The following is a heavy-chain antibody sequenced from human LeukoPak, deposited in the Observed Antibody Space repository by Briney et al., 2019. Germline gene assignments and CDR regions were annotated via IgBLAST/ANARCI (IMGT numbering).Heavy chain of an antibody. J-gene: IGHJ4*02. CDR2: ISSSSSYI. CDR1: GFTFRSYN. CDR3: ARGASRADY. Sequence: GGSLRLSCAASGFTFRSYNMNWVRQAPGKRPGRVSSISSSSSYICYADSVKGRFTISRDNAKNSLYLQMNSLRAEDTALYYCARGASRADYWGQGTLVTVSS. V-gene: IGHV3-21*01.